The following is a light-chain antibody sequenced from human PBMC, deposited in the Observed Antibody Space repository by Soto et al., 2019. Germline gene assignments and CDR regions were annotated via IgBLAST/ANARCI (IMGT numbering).Light chain of an antibody. J-gene: IGKJ4*01. V-gene: IGKV1-39*01. CDR1: QSISSY. CDR2: TSS. CDR3: QQSDSTPLT. Sequence: DIQMTQSPSSLSASVGDRVTITCRASQSISSYLNWYQQKPGKAPNLLIYTSSNLQSGVPSRFSGSGSGTDLTLTISSLQPEDFATYYCQQSDSTPLTFGGGTKVVIK.